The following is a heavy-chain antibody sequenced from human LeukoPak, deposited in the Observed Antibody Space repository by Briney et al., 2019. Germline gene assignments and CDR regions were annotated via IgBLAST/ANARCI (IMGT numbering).Heavy chain of an antibody. Sequence: SETLSLTCTVSGGSINSYYWSWIRQPPGKGLEWIGYIYYSGSTYYNPSLKSRVTISVDTSKNQFSLKLSSVTAADTAVYYCASVPCSGGSCYSGGTRKPTTLDYWGQGTLVTVSS. CDR3: ASVPCSGGSCYSGGTRKPTTLDY. CDR1: GGSINSYY. CDR2: IYYSGST. V-gene: IGHV4-59*06. J-gene: IGHJ4*02. D-gene: IGHD2-15*01.